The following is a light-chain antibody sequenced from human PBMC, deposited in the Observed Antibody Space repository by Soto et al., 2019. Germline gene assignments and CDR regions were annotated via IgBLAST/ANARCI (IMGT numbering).Light chain of an antibody. J-gene: IGKJ2*01. CDR2: DAS. Sequence: EIVMTQSPATLSVSPGQRATLSCRASQSISSKLAWYQQKPGQAPRLLIYDASTRATGIPARFSGSGSGTEFTLTISSLQSEDFAVYYCQQYNNWPPENTFGQGTKLEIK. V-gene: IGKV3D-15*01. CDR3: QQYNNWPPENT. CDR1: QSISSK.